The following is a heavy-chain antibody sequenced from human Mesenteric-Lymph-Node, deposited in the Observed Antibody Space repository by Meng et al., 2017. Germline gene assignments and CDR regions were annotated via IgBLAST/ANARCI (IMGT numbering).Heavy chain of an antibody. CDR3: ARDSGYCSGGSCYSGDY. CDR2: INPSGGST. V-gene: IGHV1-46*01. Sequence: ASVKVSCKASGYTFTGYYIHWVRQAPGQGLEWMGIINPSGGSTSYAQKFQGRVTMTRDTSTSTVYMELSSLRSEDTAVYYCARDSGYCSGGSCYSGDYWGQGTLVTVSS. CDR1: GYTFTGYY. J-gene: IGHJ4*02. D-gene: IGHD2-15*01.